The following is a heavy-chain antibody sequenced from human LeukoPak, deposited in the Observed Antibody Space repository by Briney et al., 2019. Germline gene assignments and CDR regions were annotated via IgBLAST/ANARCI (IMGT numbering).Heavy chain of an antibody. J-gene: IGHJ4*02. CDR2: IEGTSEVGTI. CDR1: GFTFRDAG. Sequence: GGSLRPSCGVSGFTFRDAGMSWVPESPGKRGEGGSGIEGTSEVGTIAYAAPVKGRFTISRDDSRNTLYLQTNSLKTEDTAVYYCTTRRQDGWWGQGTLVTVS. CDR3: TTRRQDGW. V-gene: IGHV3-15*04. D-gene: IGHD2-15*01.